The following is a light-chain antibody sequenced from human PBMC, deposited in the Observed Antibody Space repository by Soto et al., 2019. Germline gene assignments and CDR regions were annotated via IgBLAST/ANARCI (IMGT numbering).Light chain of an antibody. CDR2: DTS. CDR3: QQRSTWPALT. Sequence: EVVLTQSPVTLSLSPGERATLSCRASQSVGSDVAWYQHKPGHLPRLLIYDTSNRAAGIPVRFSGSGSETDFTLTISSLEPDDFAVYYCQQRSTWPALTFGGGTKVEVK. CDR1: QSVGSD. V-gene: IGKV3-11*01. J-gene: IGKJ4*01.